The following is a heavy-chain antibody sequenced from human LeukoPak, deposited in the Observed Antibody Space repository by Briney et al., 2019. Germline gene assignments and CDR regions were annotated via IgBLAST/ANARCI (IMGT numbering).Heavy chain of an antibody. Sequence: SETLSLTCTVSGGSISSGGYYWSWIRQHPGKGLEWIGHIYYSGTTYSNPSLKSRVTKSVDTSKNQFSLKLSSVTAADTAVYYCAREVSSIAEVWGQGTLVTVSS. CDR2: IYYSGTT. CDR1: GGSISSGGYY. J-gene: IGHJ4*02. CDR3: AREVSSIAEV. D-gene: IGHD6-6*01. V-gene: IGHV4-31*03.